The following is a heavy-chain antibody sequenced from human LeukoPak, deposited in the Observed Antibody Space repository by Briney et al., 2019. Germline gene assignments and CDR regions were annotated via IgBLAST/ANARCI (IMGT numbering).Heavy chain of an antibody. D-gene: IGHD3-10*01. V-gene: IGHV4-4*07. CDR1: GGSISSYY. CDR2: IYTSGST. Sequence: SETLSLTCTVSGGSISSYYWSWIRHPAGKGLEWIGRIYTSGSTNYNPSLKSRVTMSVDTSKNQFSLKLSSVTAADTAVYYCARGDYYGSGSYYAVKKYYFDYWGQGTLVTVSS. CDR3: ARGDYYGSGSYYAVKKYYFDY. J-gene: IGHJ4*02.